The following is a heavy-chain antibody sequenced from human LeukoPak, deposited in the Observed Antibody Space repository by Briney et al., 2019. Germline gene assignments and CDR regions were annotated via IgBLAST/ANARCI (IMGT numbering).Heavy chain of an antibody. Sequence: GGSLRLSCAASGFTFTDAWMSWVRQPPGKGLEWVGRIKSKTDGGTTDYAAPVKGRFTISRDDSKNTLYVQMNSLKTEDTAVYYCTTDYAATGTLYYYGLDVWGQGTTVTVSS. J-gene: IGHJ6*02. CDR2: IKSKTDGGTT. D-gene: IGHD6-13*01. CDR1: GFTFTDAW. V-gene: IGHV3-15*01. CDR3: TTDYAATGTLYYYGLDV.